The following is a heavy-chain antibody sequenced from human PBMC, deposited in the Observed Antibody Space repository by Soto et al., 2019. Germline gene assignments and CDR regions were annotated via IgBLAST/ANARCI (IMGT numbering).Heavy chain of an antibody. CDR3: ARGAAAGAKYYYYFYGMDV. D-gene: IGHD6-13*01. Sequence: GGSPRLSCAASGFTFSSYGMHWVRQAPGKGLEWVAVIWYDGSNKYYADSVKGRFTISRDNSKNTLYLQMNSLRAEDTAVYYCARGAAAGAKYYYYFYGMDVWGQGTTVTVSS. CDR2: IWYDGSNK. V-gene: IGHV3-33*01. CDR1: GFTFSSYG. J-gene: IGHJ6*02.